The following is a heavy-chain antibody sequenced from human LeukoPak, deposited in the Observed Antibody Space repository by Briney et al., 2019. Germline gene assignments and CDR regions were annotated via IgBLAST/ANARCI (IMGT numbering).Heavy chain of an antibody. J-gene: IGHJ3*02. CDR1: GFTFSSYS. Sequence: GGSLRLSCAASGFTFSSYSMNWVRQAPGKGLEWVAVISYDGSNKYYADSVKGRFTISRDNSKNTLYLQMNSLRAEDTAVYYCARSLKLRARTNDAFDIWGQGTMVTVSS. V-gene: IGHV3-30*03. CDR2: ISYDGSNK. CDR3: ARSLKLRARTNDAFDI. D-gene: IGHD1-26*01.